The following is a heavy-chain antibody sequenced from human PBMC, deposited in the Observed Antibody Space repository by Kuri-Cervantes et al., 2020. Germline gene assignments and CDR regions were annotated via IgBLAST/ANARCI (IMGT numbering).Heavy chain of an antibody. D-gene: IGHD3-3*01. CDR1: GFTFSSYG. J-gene: IGHJ6*02. CDR3: AKSDYYDFWRYHYGTDV. CDR2: ISYDGSNK. Sequence: GESLKISCAASGFTFSSYGMHWVRQAPGKGLEWVAVISYDGSNKYYADSVKGRFTISRDNSKNTLYLQMNSLRAEDTAVYYCAKSDYYDFWRYHYGTDVWGQGTTVTVSS. V-gene: IGHV3-30*18.